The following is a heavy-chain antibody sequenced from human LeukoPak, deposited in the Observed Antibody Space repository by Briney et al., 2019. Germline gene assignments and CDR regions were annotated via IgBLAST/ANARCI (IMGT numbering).Heavy chain of an antibody. J-gene: IGHJ4*02. V-gene: IGHV3-23*01. CDR2: VSGCDDST. D-gene: IGHD3-9*01. CDR3: AKWGDYDILTGYYDSDY. CDR1: GFTFSNYA. Sequence: QTGGSLRLSCAASGFTFSNYAMSWVPQAPGKRLEWVSAVSGCDDSTYYADSVKGRFTISRDTSKNTLYLQMNSLRAEDTAVYYCAKWGDYDILTGYYDSDYWGQGTLVTVSS.